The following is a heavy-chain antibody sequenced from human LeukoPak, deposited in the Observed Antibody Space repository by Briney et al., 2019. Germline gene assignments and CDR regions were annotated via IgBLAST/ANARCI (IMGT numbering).Heavy chain of an antibody. J-gene: IGHJ4*02. CDR3: ARLRCTGTSCYSDFDY. CDR2: INQDGGEK. CDR1: GFTFSSCW. Sequence: GGSLRLSCAASGFTFSSCWMTWVRQGPGKGLEWVANINQDGGEKYYVDSVRGRFTISRDNAKNSLYLQMNSLRAEDTAVYYCARLRCTGTSCYSDFDYWGQGTPVTVSS. D-gene: IGHD2-2*01. V-gene: IGHV3-7*01.